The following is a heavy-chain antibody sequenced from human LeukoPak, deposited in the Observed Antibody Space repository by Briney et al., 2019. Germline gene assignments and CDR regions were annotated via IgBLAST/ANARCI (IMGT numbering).Heavy chain of an antibody. Sequence: GESLKISCKGSGYSFTSYWIGWVRQLPGKGLEWMGIIYPGDSDTRYSPSFQAQVTISADKPTTTAYLQWRSLKAWDTAMYYCANTQPGGWLSFFDCWGRETLVAASS. D-gene: IGHD2/OR15-2a*01. J-gene: IGHJ4*02. CDR2: IYPGDSDT. CDR3: ANTQPGGWLSFFDC. V-gene: IGHV5-51*01. CDR1: GYSFTSYW.